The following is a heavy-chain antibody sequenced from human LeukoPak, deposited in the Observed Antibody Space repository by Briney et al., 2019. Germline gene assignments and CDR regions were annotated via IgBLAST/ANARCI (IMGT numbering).Heavy chain of an antibody. Sequence: PSETLSLTCAVYGESFSGYYWSWIRQPPGKGLEWIGEINHSGSTNYNPSLKSRVTISVDTSKNQFSLKLSSVTAADTAVYYCARTVGWFGEFPSWGQGTLVTVSS. CDR1: GESFSGYY. D-gene: IGHD3-10*01. J-gene: IGHJ4*02. V-gene: IGHV4-34*01. CDR2: INHSGST. CDR3: ARTVGWFGEFPS.